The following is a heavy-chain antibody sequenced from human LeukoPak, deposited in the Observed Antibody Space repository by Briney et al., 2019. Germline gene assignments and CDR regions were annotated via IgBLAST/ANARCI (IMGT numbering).Heavy chain of an antibody. D-gene: IGHD1-26*01. V-gene: IGHV3-53*01. Sequence: PGGSLRLSCAASGFTVSSNYMSWVRQAPGKGLEWVSVIYSGGSTYYADSVKSRFTISRDNSKNTLYLQMNSLRAEDTAVYYCASLVGATGFDYWGQGTLVTVSS. CDR3: ASLVGATGFDY. CDR2: IYSGGST. J-gene: IGHJ4*02. CDR1: GFTVSSNY.